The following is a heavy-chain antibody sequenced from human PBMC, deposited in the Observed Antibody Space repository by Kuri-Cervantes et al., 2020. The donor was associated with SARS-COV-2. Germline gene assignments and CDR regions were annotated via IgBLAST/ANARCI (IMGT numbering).Heavy chain of an antibody. Sequence: GESLKISCSASGFTFSSYAMHWVRQAPGKGLEYVSAISSNGGSTYYADSVKGRFTISRDYSKNTLYLQMSSLRAEDTAVYYCARDSSRWYRQAASGHSWGQGTLVTDSS. CDR2: ISSNGGST. D-gene: IGHD6-13*01. J-gene: IGHJ4*02. V-gene: IGHV3-64D*08. CDR1: GFTFSSYA. CDR3: ARDSSRWYRQAASGHS.